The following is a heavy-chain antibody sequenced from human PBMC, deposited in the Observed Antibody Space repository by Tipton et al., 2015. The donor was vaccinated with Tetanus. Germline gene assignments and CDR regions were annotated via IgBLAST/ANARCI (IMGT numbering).Heavy chain of an antibody. D-gene: IGHD4-11*01. CDR2: ISNTGST. CDR1: GDSVSSGGYD. Sequence: TLSLTCTVSGDSVSSGGYDWGSIRQSPGKGLELIGYISNTGSTSYNPSLQSRVSMSVDTSNNQFSLKLNSVTAADTAVYYCARLASYSNHLDAWGQGALVTVSS. J-gene: IGHJ4*02. CDR3: ARLASYSNHLDA. V-gene: IGHV4-61*08.